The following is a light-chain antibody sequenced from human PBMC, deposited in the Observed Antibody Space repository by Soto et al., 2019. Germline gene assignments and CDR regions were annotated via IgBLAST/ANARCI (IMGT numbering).Light chain of an antibody. V-gene: IGKV1-16*01. Sequence: DIQMTQSPSSLSSSVGDIVTITCRASQGIATYLAWFQQKPGKAPKSLIYDASSLKSGVPARFSGSGSGTEFTLTISSLQPDDFATYYCQQYNTYSTFGQGTRLEIK. CDR2: DAS. CDR3: QQYNTYST. CDR1: QGIATY. J-gene: IGKJ5*01.